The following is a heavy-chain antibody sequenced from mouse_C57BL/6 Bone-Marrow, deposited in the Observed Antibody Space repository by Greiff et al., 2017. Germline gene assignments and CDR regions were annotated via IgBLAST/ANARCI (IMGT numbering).Heavy chain of an antibody. CDR3: TRGKSYDGETWFAY. CDR1: GYTFTDYT. J-gene: IGHJ3*01. Sequence: VQLQESGAELVRPGASVTLSCKASGYTFTDYTMHWVKQTPVHGLEWIGAIDPGTGGTAYNQKFKGKAILTADKSSSTAYMELLSLTSEDSAVYDGTRGKSYDGETWFAYGGQGNLVTVSA. CDR2: IDPGTGGT. V-gene: IGHV1-15*01. D-gene: IGHD2-3*01.